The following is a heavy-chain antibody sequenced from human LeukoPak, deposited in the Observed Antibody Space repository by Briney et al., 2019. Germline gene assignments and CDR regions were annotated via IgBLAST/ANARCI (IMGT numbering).Heavy chain of an antibody. CDR1: GFTVSSNY. D-gene: IGHD4-17*01. V-gene: IGHV3-66*01. J-gene: IGHJ4*02. CDR2: IYSGGST. Sequence: GGSLRLSCAASGFTVSSNYMSWVRQAPGKGLEWVSVIYSGGSTYYADSVKGRFTISRDNSKNTLYLQMNSLRAEDTAVYYCARDSPNDYGDYYFDYWGQGTLVTVSS. CDR3: ARDSPNDYGDYYFDY.